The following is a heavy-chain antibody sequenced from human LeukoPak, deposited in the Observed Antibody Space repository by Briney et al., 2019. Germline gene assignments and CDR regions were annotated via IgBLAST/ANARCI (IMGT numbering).Heavy chain of an antibody. CDR1: GYTFTDYY. CDR3: ARERESSGPSSLDP. J-gene: IGHJ5*02. Sequence: GASVKVSCKASGYTFTDYYIHWVRQAPGQRLEWMGWINSNSGGTKYAPRFEGRVTMTRDTSKTTAYMELRGLRSDDTAVYYCARERESSGPSSLDPWGQGTLVTVSS. D-gene: IGHD3-22*01. V-gene: IGHV1-2*02. CDR2: INSNSGGT.